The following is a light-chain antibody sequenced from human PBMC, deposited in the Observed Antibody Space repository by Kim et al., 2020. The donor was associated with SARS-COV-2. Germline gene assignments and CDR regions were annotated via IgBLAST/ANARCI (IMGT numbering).Light chain of an antibody. CDR1: QSVSSY. CDR3: QQRSNWPPLYT. J-gene: IGKJ2*01. CDR2: DAS. V-gene: IGKV3-11*01. Sequence: SPGERATPSCRASQSVSSYLAWYQQNPGQAPRLLIYDASNRATGIPARFSGSGSGTDFTLTISSLEPEDFAVYYCQQRSNWPPLYTFGQGTKLEI.